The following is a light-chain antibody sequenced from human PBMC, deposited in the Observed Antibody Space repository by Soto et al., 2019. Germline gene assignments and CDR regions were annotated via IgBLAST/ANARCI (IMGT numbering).Light chain of an antibody. CDR1: SSNIGAGYD. CDR2: GNT. V-gene: IGLV1-40*01. Sequence: QSVLTQPPSVSRAPGQRVTISCTGSSSNIGAGYDVHWYQQLPGTAPKVLIYGNTNRPSGVPDRFSGSKSGTSASQAITGLQAEDEADYYCQSYDSRLSGHVVFGGGTKQTVL. CDR3: QSYDSRLSGHVV. J-gene: IGLJ2*01.